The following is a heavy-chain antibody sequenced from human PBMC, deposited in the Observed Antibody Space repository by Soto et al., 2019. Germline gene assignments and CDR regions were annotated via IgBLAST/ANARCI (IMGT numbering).Heavy chain of an antibody. V-gene: IGHV1-3*01. CDR2: INADNGNT. CDR3: ERDVFSSAWPYYMDV. J-gene: IGHJ6*03. CDR1: GYTFTSYA. D-gene: IGHD6-19*01. Sequence: QVQLVQSGAEVKKPGASVNVSCKTSGYTFTSYAINWVRQAPGQRLEWMGWINADNGNTKYSQKFQGRITITRDTSASTAYMELSSLRSEDTAIYYCERDVFSSAWPYYMDVWGKGTTVTVSS.